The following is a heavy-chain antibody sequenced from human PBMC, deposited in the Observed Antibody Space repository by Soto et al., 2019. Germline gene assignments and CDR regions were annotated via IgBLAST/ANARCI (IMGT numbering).Heavy chain of an antibody. J-gene: IGHJ3*02. Sequence: TLSLTCTVSGGSISSGDYYWSWIRQPPGKGLEWIGYIYYSGSTYSNPSLKSRLTISVDTSKNQFSLKLTSVTAADTAVYYCARGMLRGVIKDAFDIWGQGTKVTVSS. D-gene: IGHD3-10*01. CDR2: IYYSGST. CDR3: ARGMLRGVIKDAFDI. CDR1: GGSISSGDYY. V-gene: IGHV4-30-4*01.